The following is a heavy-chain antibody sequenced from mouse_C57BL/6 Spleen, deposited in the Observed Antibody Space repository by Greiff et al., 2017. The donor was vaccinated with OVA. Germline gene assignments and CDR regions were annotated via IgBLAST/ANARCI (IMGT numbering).Heavy chain of an antibody. J-gene: IGHJ2*01. Sequence: QVQLKQPGAELVKPGASVKVSCKASGYTFTSYWMHWVKQRPGQGLEWIGRIHPSDSDTNYNQKLKGKAPLTVDKSSSTAYMPLSSLTSEDSAVYYCAISTYYDYWGQGTTLTVSS. CDR1: GYTFTSYW. V-gene: IGHV1-74*01. CDR3: AISTYYDY. CDR2: IHPSDSDT.